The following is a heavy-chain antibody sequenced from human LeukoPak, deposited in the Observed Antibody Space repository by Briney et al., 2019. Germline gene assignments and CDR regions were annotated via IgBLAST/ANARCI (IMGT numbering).Heavy chain of an antibody. CDR1: GFVVSSNY. CDR2: IYSDGTT. CDR3: ARGVYSSGWYIDY. V-gene: IGHV3-53*01. Sequence: GGSLRLSCAASGFVVSSNYMSWVRQAPGKGLEYVSVIYSDGTTKYADSVKGRFSISRDNFQNTLYLQMNSLRVEDTAVYYCARGVYSSGWYIDYWGQGTLVTVSS. D-gene: IGHD6-19*01. J-gene: IGHJ4*02.